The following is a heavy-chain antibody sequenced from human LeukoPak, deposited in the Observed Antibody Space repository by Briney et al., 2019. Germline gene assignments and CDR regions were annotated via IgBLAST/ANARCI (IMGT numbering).Heavy chain of an antibody. CDR1: GFTFSSYS. CDR3: ARDRGLGYCSSTSCRTIDY. D-gene: IGHD2-2*01. J-gene: IGHJ4*02. V-gene: IGHV3-21*01. Sequence: KPGGSLRLSCAASGFTFSSYSMNWVRQAPGKGPEWVSSISSSSSYIYYADSVKGRFTISRDNAKNSLYLQMNSLRAEDTAVYYCARDRGLGYCSSTSCRTIDYWGQGTLVTVSS. CDR2: ISSSSSYI.